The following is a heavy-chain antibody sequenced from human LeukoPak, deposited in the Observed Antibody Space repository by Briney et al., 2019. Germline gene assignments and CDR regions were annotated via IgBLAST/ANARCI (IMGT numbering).Heavy chain of an antibody. CDR1: GFTVSSNY. D-gene: IGHD3-10*01. J-gene: IGHJ4*02. CDR2: IYSGGST. V-gene: IGHV3-53*01. CDR3: AGDLTMVRGVNDY. Sequence: GGSPRLSCAASGFTVSSNYMSWVRQAPGKGLEWVSVIYSGGSTYYADSVKGRFTISRDNSKNTLYLQMNSLRAEDTAVYYCAGDLTMVRGVNDYWGQGTLVTVSS.